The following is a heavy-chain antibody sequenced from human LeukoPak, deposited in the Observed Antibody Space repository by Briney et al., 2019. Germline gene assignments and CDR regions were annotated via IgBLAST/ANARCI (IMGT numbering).Heavy chain of an antibody. CDR1: GYSFTSYW. CDR3: ARYQLLQPYYHYMDV. CDR2: IYPGDSDT. Sequence: GESLKISCKGSGYSFTSYWIGWVRQMPGKGLEWMGIIYPGDSDTRYSPSFQGQVTISADKSISTAYLQWSSLKASDTAMYYCARYQLLQPYYHYMDVWGKGTTVTVSS. V-gene: IGHV5-51*01. J-gene: IGHJ6*03. D-gene: IGHD2-2*01.